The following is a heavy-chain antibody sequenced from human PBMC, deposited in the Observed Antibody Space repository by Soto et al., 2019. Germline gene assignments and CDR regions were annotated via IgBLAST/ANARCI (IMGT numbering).Heavy chain of an antibody. J-gene: IGHJ5*02. Sequence: QITLKESGPTLVIPTQTLTLTCAFSGFSLSTSGVGVGWIRQPPGQALEWLALIYWDDDKRYNPSLMTRLTITKDTSKNEVVLTMTNMDPVDTATYYCAYRHHYSGSWYSGWFDPWGQGTLVTVSS. CDR3: AYRHHYSGSWYSGWFDP. D-gene: IGHD6-13*01. CDR1: GFSLSTSGVG. V-gene: IGHV2-5*02. CDR2: IYWDDDK.